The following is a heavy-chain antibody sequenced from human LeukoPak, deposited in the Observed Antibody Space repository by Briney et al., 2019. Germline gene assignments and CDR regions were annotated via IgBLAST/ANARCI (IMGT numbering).Heavy chain of an antibody. D-gene: IGHD2-21*01. CDR2: ISGSGGST. Sequence: GGSLRLSCAASGFTFSSYGMHWVRQAPGKGLEWVSAISGSGGSTYYADSVKGRFTISRDNAKNSLFLQMNSLRAEDTAVYYCARGLFGGPKSTTFDYWGQGTLVTVSS. CDR1: GFTFSSYG. CDR3: ARGLFGGPKSTTFDY. J-gene: IGHJ4*02. V-gene: IGHV3-21*01.